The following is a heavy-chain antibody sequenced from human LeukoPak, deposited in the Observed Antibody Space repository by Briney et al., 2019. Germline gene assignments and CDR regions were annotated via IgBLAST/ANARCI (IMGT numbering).Heavy chain of an antibody. Sequence: SETLSLTCTVSGGSIGSSSYYWGWIRQPPGKGLEWIGSIYYSGSTYYNPSLKSRVTISVDTSKNQFSLKLSSVTAADTAVYYCARLNARSSGWYYYFDYWGQGTLVTVSS. D-gene: IGHD6-19*01. CDR1: GGSIGSSSYY. V-gene: IGHV4-39*01. CDR2: IYYSGST. J-gene: IGHJ4*02. CDR3: ARLNARSSGWYYYFDY.